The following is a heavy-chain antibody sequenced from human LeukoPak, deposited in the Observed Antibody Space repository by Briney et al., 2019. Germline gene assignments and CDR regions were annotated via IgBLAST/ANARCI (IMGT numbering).Heavy chain of an antibody. V-gene: IGHV1-8*01. CDR3: ARDRSYLGYYYYGMDV. CDR2: MNPNSGNT. D-gene: IGHD1-26*01. Sequence: ASVKVSCKASGYTFTSYDISWVRQATGQGLEWMGWMNPNSGNTGYAQKFQGRVTMTRNTSISTAYMELSSLRSEDTAVYYCARDRSYLGYYYYGMDVWGQGTTVTVSS. J-gene: IGHJ6*02. CDR1: GYTFTSYD.